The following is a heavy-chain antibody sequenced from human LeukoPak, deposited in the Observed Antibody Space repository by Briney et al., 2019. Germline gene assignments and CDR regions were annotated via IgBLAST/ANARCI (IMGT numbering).Heavy chain of an antibody. CDR3: AKRLGESRALDY. V-gene: IGHV3-23*01. J-gene: IGHJ4*02. CDR1: GFTFCNYG. CDR2: ISGDSRAI. D-gene: IGHD3-9*01. Sequence: GRSLRLSCVASGFTFCNYGMSWVRQAPGKGLEWVLGISGDSRAIDYAAPAKGRFTISRDNSRNTVYLQVNSLRADDTALYFCAKRLGESRALDYWGRGTLVTVSS.